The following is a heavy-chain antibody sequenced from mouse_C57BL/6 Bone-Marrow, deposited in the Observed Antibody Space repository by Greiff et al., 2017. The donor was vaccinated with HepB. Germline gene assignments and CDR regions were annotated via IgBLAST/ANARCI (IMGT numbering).Heavy chain of an antibody. V-gene: IGHV1-64*01. Sequence: QVQLQQPGAELVKPGASVKLSCKASGYTFTSYWMHWVKQRPGQGLEWIGMIHPNSGSTNYNEKFKSKATLTVDKSSSTAYMQLSSLTSEDSAVYYCARESSNGYYAMDYWGQGTSVTVSS. J-gene: IGHJ4*01. CDR2: IHPNSGST. D-gene: IGHD2-5*01. CDR3: ARESSNGYYAMDY. CDR1: GYTFTSYW.